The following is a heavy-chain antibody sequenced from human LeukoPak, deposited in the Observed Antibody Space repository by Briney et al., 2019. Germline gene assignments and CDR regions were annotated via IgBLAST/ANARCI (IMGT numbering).Heavy chain of an antibody. Sequence: GGSLRLSCAASGFTFSSYAMSWVRQAAGRGVEWVAAISGSGGSTHYADSEKGRFTIPRDNPKTTLYLQMNSLRPEDTAVYYCAKDRAVRGVTHFAHWAQGTLFTVSS. CDR2: ISGSGGST. CDR1: GFTFSSYA. V-gene: IGHV3-23*01. CDR3: AKDRAVRGVTHFAH. D-gene: IGHD3-10*01. J-gene: IGHJ4*02.